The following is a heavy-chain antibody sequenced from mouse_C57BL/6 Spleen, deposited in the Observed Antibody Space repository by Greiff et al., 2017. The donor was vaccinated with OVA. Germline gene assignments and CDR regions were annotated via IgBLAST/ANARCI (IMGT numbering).Heavy chain of an antibody. Sequence: LVESGPELVKPGASVKISCKASGYTFTDYYINWVKQRPGQGLEWIGWIYPGSGNTKYNEKFKGKATLTVDTSSSTAYMQLSSLTSEDSAVYFCARWRYYESLYYYAMDYWGQGTSVTVSS. CDR3: ARWRYYESLYYYAMDY. CDR1: GYTFTDYY. CDR2: IYPGSGNT. J-gene: IGHJ4*01. D-gene: IGHD2-4*01. V-gene: IGHV1-84*01.